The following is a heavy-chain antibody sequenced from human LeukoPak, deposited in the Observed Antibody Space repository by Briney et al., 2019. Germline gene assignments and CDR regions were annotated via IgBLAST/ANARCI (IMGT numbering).Heavy chain of an antibody. CDR1: GFTVSSTY. CDR2: LYSGGST. Sequence: GGSLRLSCAASGFTVSSTYMSWVRQAPGKGLEWVSTLYSGGSTHYADSVKGRFTISRDNSKNTLYLQMNSLRAEDTAVYYCASSYSGSYSEQNYWGQGTLVTVSS. V-gene: IGHV3-53*01. J-gene: IGHJ4*02. D-gene: IGHD1-26*01. CDR3: ASSYSGSYSEQNY.